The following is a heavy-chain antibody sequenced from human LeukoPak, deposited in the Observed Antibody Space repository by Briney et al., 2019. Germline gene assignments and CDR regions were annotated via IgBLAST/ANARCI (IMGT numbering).Heavy chain of an antibody. CDR2: IIHSGNT. CDR1: GDSISRGTW. D-gene: IGHD2-2*01. J-gene: IGHJ4*02. V-gene: IGHV4-4*02. CDR3: TGYDIPYTFEF. Sequence: SGTLSLTCAVSGDSISRGTWWTWVRQSPGKGLQWIGDIIHSGNTNYNPSLRSRLTISLDKSRNQFSLKLNSVTAADTAVYYCTGYDIPYTFEFWGQGTLVTVST.